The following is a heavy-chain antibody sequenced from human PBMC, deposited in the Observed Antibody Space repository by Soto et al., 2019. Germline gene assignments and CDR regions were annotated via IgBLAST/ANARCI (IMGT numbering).Heavy chain of an antibody. J-gene: IGHJ4*02. V-gene: IGHV3-30*03. CDR1: GFTFSNYD. CDR3: ATDRITGLFDY. CDR2: ISSDGSNK. Sequence: QVQLVESGGGVVQPGRSLRLSCAASGFTFSNYDMHWVRQAPGKGLEWVAVISSDGSNKYYADSVKGRFTISRDNSKNKLYLQMNSLRAEDTAVYYCATDRITGLFDYWGQGTLVTVSS. D-gene: IGHD1-20*01.